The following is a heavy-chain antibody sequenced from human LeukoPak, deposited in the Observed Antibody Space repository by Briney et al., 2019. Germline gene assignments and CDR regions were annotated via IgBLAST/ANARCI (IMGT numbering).Heavy chain of an antibody. CDR2: ISAYNGNT. D-gene: IGHD4-17*01. CDR3: ARDLRPYGDLYYFDY. V-gene: IGHV1-18*01. J-gene: IGHJ4*02. Sequence: ASVKVSCKASGYTFTSYGISWVRQAPGQGLEWMGWISAYNGNTNYAQKLQGRVTMTTDTSTSTAYMELRSPRSDDTAVYYCARDLRPYGDLYYFDYWGQGTLVTVSS. CDR1: GYTFTSYG.